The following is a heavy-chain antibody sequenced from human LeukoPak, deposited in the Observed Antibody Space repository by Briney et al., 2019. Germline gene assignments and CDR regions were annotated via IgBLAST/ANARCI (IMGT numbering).Heavy chain of an antibody. J-gene: IGHJ4*02. CDR2: IKPDGTTK. CDR3: ARSIPYGTTWYGRSDY. V-gene: IGHV3-7*03. D-gene: IGHD6-13*01. Sequence: GGSLRLSSAASGFTFSSYAMSWVRQAPGKGLEWVANIKPDGTTKFYVDSVKGRFTISRDNALNSLYLQMNSLRAEDTAIYYCARSIPYGTTWYGRSDYWGQGTLVTVSS. CDR1: GFTFSSYA.